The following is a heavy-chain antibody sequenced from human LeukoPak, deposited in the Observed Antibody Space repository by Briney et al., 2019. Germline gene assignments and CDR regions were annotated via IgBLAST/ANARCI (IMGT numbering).Heavy chain of an antibody. Sequence: GGSLRLSCAASGFTFNIYAMSWVRQAPGKGLEWVSSITSSGDVTFYADSVKDRFTISRDNSKNTLYLQMSRLRVEDTAVYYCGKDGGQYSSGPEFDPRGQGALVTVSS. V-gene: IGHV3-23*01. CDR3: GKDGGQYSSGPEFDP. CDR1: GFTFNIYA. D-gene: IGHD6-19*01. J-gene: IGHJ5*02. CDR2: ITSSGDVT.